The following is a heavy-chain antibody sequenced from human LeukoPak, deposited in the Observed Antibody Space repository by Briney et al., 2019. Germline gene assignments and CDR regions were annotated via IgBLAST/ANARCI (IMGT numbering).Heavy chain of an antibody. CDR3: ARQKLGDFRAFDH. D-gene: IGHD6-13*01. Sequence: SVKLSCKASGYTFTVYYLHWVRHAPGQGLEWMGWVNPNTGGTPLPHKFQGSVTMTRHTAISTLYMELNNLRFDDTDVHYCARQKLGDFRAFDHWGQGTLVTVFS. CDR1: GYTFTVYY. V-gene: IGHV1-2*07. CDR2: VNPNTGGT. J-gene: IGHJ4*02.